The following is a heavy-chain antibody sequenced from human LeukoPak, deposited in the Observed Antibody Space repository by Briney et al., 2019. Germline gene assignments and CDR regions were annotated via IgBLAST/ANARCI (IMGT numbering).Heavy chain of an antibody. J-gene: IGHJ3*02. CDR3: ARDLGSSPHVALDI. CDR2: IYYDGST. V-gene: IGHV4-39*07. Sequence: PSETLSLTCTVSGGSISITNYYWGWIRQPPGKGLEWVGNIYYDGSTYYNPSLKSRVTISVDTSKNQFSLKLSSVTAADTAVYYCARDLGSSPHVALDIWGHGTLVTVSS. CDR1: GGSISITNYY. D-gene: IGHD3-16*01.